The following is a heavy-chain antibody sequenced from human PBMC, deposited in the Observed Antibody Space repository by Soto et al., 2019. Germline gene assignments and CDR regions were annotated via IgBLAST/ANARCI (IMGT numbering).Heavy chain of an antibody. D-gene: IGHD4-4*01. V-gene: IGHV5-51*01. CDR1: GYSFTTYW. CDR3: ARHDYSEVSFCY. Sequence: GESLKISCKGSGYSFTTYWIGWVRQMPGKGLAWMGIIYPGDSDTKYSPSFQGQVTISVDKSSSTAYLQWSSLKASDTAMYYCARHDYSEVSFCYWGQGTLVTVSS. J-gene: IGHJ4*02. CDR2: IYPGDSDT.